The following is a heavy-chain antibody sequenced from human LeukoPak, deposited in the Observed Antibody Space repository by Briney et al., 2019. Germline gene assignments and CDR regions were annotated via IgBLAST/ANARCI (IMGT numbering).Heavy chain of an antibody. D-gene: IGHD5-18*01. V-gene: IGHV3-33*01. CDR1: GFSFSNHG. CDR2: IWYDGSKT. J-gene: IGHJ5*02. CDR3: AREVTLRLGYWFDP. Sequence: GGSLRLSCAASGFSFSNHGMHWVRQAPGKGLEWVAVIWYDGSKTYYADSVKGRFTISRDNFKNTVYLQVSSLRAEDTAVYYCAREVTLRLGYWFDPWGQGTLVTASS.